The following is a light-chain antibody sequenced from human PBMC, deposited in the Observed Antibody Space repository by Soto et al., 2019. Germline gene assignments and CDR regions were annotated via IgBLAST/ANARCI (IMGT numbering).Light chain of an antibody. J-gene: IGLJ2*01. CDR2: EVY. Sequence: QSALTQPPSASASPGQSVTISCTGSSTDIGGYNFVSWYQQQPGKAPTLLIYEVYKRPAGVPDRFSGSKSGNTASLTVSGLQADDEADYYCTSFARSEGPCVLFGGGTKVTVL. V-gene: IGLV2-8*01. CDR3: TSFARSEGPCVL. CDR1: STDIGGYNF.